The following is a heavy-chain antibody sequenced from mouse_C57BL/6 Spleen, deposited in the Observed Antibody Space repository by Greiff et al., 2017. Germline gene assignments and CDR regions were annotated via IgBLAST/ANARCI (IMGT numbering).Heavy chain of an antibody. CDR2: IHPNSGST. D-gene: IGHD1-1*01. Sequence: QVQLQQPGAELVKPGASVKLSCKASGYTFTSYWMHWVKQRPGQGLEWIGMIHPNSGSTNYNEKFKSKATLTVDKSSSTAYMQLSSLTSEDSAVYYCARRYGSSYDFDYWGQGTTLTVSS. V-gene: IGHV1-64*01. CDR3: ARRYGSSYDFDY. J-gene: IGHJ2*01. CDR1: GYTFTSYW.